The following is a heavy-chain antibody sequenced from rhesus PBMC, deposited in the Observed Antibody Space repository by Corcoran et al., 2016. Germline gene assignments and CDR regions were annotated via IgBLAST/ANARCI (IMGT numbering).Heavy chain of an antibody. D-gene: IGHD1-38*01. V-gene: IGHV1-198*02. CDR3: ARGLATYWYFDL. CDR1: GFTFGSYA. CDR2: IIPLVGRT. Sequence: QVQLVQSGAEVKKPGASVKVSCKASGFTFGSYAINWVRQAPGQGLEWMGVIIPLVGRTNYAEKFQGRVTSTADTSTSTAYMELSSLRSEDTAVYYCARGLATYWYFDLWGPGTPITISS. J-gene: IGHJ2*01.